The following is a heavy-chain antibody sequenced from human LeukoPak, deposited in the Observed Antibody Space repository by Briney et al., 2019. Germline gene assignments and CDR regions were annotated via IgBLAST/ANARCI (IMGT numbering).Heavy chain of an antibody. CDR2: IHSAGST. V-gene: IGHV3-53*01. CDR1: GFTVSLSY. J-gene: IGHJ4*02. D-gene: IGHD6-25*01. Sequence: PGGSLRLSCAASGFTVSLSYMSWVRQAPGRGLEWVSMIHSAGSTYYADSVRGRFTISRDSSKATLFLQMNSLKADDTAVYFCARVIRSGNYYFDYWGQGTLVTVSS. CDR3: ARVIRSGNYYFDY.